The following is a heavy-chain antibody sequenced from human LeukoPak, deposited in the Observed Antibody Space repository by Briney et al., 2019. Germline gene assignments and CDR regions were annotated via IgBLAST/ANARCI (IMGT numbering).Heavy chain of an antibody. D-gene: IGHD5-18*01. V-gene: IGHV1-2*02. CDR2: INPNSGGT. CDR1: GYTFTCYY. CDR3: ARGYSYGYQHFDY. Sequence: ASVKVSCKASGYTFTCYYMHWVRQAPGQGLEWMGWINPNSGGTNYAQKFQGRVTMTRDTSINTAYMELSRLRSDDTAVYYCARGYSYGYQHFDYWGQGTLVTVSS. J-gene: IGHJ4*02.